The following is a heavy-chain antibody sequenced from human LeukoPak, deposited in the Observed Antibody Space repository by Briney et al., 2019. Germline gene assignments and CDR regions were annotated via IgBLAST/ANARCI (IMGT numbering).Heavy chain of an antibody. CDR1: GGSISSYY. CDR2: IYYSGST. J-gene: IGHJ4*02. V-gene: IGHV4-59*08. D-gene: IGHD4-23*01. CDR3: ARIADGGKDPLFDY. Sequence: SETLSLTCTVSGGSISSYYWSWIRQPPGKGLEWIGYIYYSGSTNYNPSLKSRVTISVDTSKNQFSLKLSSVTAADTAVYYCARIADGGKDPLFDYWGQGTLVTVSS.